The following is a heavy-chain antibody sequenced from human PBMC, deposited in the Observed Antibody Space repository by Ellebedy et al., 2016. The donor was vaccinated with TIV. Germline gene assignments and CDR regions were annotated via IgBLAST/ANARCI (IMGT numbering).Heavy chain of an antibody. CDR3: ARAVWAPTTVTTSWYFDL. CDR2: ISAYNGNT. J-gene: IGHJ2*01. CDR1: GYTFTSYG. Sequence: AASVKVSCKASGYTFTSYGISWVRQAPGQGLEWMGWISAYNGNTNYAQKLQGRVTMTTDTSTSTAYMELRSLRSDDTSVYYCARAVWAPTTVTTSWYFDLWGRGTLVTVSS. V-gene: IGHV1-18*01. D-gene: IGHD4-17*01.